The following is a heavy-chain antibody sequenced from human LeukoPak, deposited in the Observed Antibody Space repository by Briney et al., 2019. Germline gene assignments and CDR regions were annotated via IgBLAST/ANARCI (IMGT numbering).Heavy chain of an antibody. CDR1: GGTFSSYA. V-gene: IGHV1-69*13. CDR2: IIPIFGTA. J-gene: IGHJ4*02. CDR3: ARYEGPCGGDCPFDY. D-gene: IGHD2-21*01. Sequence: SVKVSCKASGGTFSSYAISWVRQAPGQGLEWMGGIIPIFGTANYAQKFQGRVTITADESTSTAYMELSSLRSEDTAVYYCARYEGPCGGDCPFDYWGQGTLVTVSS.